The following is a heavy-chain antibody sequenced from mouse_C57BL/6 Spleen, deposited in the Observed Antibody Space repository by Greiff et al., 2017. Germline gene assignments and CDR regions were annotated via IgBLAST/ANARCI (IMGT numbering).Heavy chain of an antibody. CDR3: ARDSNYYAMDY. CDR1: GFTFSDYG. V-gene: IGHV5-17*01. Sequence: DVQLVESGGGLVKPGGSLKLSCAASGFTFSDYGMHWVRQAPEKGLEWVAYISSGSSTIYYADPVKGRFTISGDNAKNTLFLQLTSLRSEDTAMYYCARDSNYYAMDYWGQGTSVTVSS. CDR2: ISSGSSTI. D-gene: IGHD2-5*01. J-gene: IGHJ4*01.